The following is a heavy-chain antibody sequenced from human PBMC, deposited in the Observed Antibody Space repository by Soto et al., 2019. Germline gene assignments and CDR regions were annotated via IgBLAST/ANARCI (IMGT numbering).Heavy chain of an antibody. CDR1: GGSISSGGYF. J-gene: IGHJ5*02. CDR2: ISYRGFT. Sequence: NPSETLSLTCTVSGGSISSGGYFWSWIRQHPGKGLEWIGYISYRGFTYYNPSLQSRLTISVDTSKNQFSLNLGSVTAADTAVFYCARVERYYHPSGSYDWFDPWGQGILVTVSS. V-gene: IGHV4-31*03. D-gene: IGHD3-10*01. CDR3: ARVERYYHPSGSYDWFDP.